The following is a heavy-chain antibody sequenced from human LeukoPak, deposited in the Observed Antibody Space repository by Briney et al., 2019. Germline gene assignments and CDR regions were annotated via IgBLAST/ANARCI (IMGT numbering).Heavy chain of an antibody. CDR3: ARHLIGAFDI. D-gene: IGHD3-3*02. J-gene: IGHJ3*02. Sequence: PSETLSLTCTVSGYSISSGYYWGWIRQPPGKGLEWIGSIYYSGSTYYNPSLKSRVTISVDTSKNQFSLKLSSVTAADTAVYYCARHLIGAFDIWGQGTMVTVSS. CDR1: GYSISSGYY. V-gene: IGHV4-38-2*02. CDR2: IYYSGST.